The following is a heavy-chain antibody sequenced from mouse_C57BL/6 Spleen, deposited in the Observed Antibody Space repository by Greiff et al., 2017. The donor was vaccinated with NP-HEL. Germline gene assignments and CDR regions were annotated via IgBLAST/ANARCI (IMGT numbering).Heavy chain of an antibody. CDR2: IYPGGGYT. CDR1: GYTFTNYW. D-gene: IGHD1-1*01. CDR3: ARREGYGSSPAWFAY. Sequence: QVQLQQSGAELVRPGTSVKMSCKASGYTFTNYWIGWAKQRPGHGLEWIGDIYPGGGYTNYNEKFKGKATLTADKSSSTAYMQFSSLTSEDSAIYYCARREGYGSSPAWFAYWGQGTLVTVSA. J-gene: IGHJ3*01. V-gene: IGHV1-63*01.